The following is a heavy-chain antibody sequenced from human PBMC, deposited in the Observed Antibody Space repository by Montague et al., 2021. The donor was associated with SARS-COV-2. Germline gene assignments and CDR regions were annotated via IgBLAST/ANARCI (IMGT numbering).Heavy chain of an antibody. Sequence: CAISGDSVSRNSAGRRWIREYPSTGLKGLGSTYYRSKWYNDYAVSVKSRITINPDTSKNQISLQLNSVTPEDTAVYYCARTSASSDYWGQGTLVTVSS. CDR1: GDSVSRNSAG. D-gene: IGHD1-26*01. J-gene: IGHJ4*02. V-gene: IGHV6-1*01. CDR2: TYYRSKWYN. CDR3: ARTSASSDY.